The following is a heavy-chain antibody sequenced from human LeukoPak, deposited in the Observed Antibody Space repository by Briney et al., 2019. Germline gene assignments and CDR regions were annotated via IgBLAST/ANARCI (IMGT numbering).Heavy chain of an antibody. D-gene: IGHD2-2*01. J-gene: IGHJ3*02. Sequence: ASVKVSCEASGYTFTSYGISWVRQAPGQGLEWMGWISAYNGNTNYAQKLQGRVTMTTDTSTSTAYMELRSLRSDDTAVYYCARLGYCSSTSCYVSNAFDIWGQGTMVTVSS. CDR3: ARLGYCSSTSCYVSNAFDI. V-gene: IGHV1-18*01. CDR1: GYTFTSYG. CDR2: ISAYNGNT.